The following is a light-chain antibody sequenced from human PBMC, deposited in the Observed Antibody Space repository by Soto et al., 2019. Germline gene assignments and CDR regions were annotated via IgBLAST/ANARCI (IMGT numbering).Light chain of an antibody. Sequence: QSALTQPRSVSGPPGQSVTISCTGTSSDVGGYNYVSWYQQHPGKAPKLMIYDVSKRPSGVPDRFSGSKSGNTASLTISGLPAEDEADYYCCSYAGSYTFPYVFGTGTKLTVL. CDR2: DVS. V-gene: IGLV2-11*01. J-gene: IGLJ1*01. CDR3: CSYAGSYTFPYV. CDR1: SSDVGGYNY.